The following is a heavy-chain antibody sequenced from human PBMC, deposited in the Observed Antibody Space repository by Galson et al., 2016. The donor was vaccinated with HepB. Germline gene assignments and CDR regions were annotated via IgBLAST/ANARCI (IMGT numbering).Heavy chain of an antibody. V-gene: IGHV3-7*03. CDR2: IKEDGSET. CDR1: GFSFSTYW. CDR3: AQRRLGLGNFYFDY. J-gene: IGHJ4*02. D-gene: IGHD3-16*01. Sequence: SLRLSCAASGFSFSTYWVAWVRQAPGKGLEWVANIKEDGSETFYADSVKGRFSISRDNAKNSVYLQMNSLRVEDTATYFCAQRRLGLGNFYFDYWGQGTLVTVSS.